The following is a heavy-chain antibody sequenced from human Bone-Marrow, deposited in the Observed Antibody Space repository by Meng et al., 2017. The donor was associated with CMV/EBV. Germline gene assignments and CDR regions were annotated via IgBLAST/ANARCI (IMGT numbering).Heavy chain of an antibody. CDR1: GGTIRSYY. CDR3: AREATYNWFDP. V-gene: IGHV4-4*07. J-gene: IGHJ5*02. Sequence: LTCPFSGGTIRSYYWSWIRQPPGEGLQWIGRVYSSTIPDYNPSLRSRVTMSVDTSKNQFSLKLTSVTAADTAVYFCAREATYNWFDPWGQGTLVTVSS. CDR2: VYSSTIP.